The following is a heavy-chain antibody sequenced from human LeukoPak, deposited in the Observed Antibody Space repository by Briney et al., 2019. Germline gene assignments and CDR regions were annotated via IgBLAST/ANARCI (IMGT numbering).Heavy chain of an antibody. CDR3: ARAYHDFWSGYPPGAFDI. V-gene: IGHV4-34*01. CDR1: GGSFSGYY. Sequence: TSETLSLTCAVYGGSFSGYYWSWIRQPPGKGLEWIGEINHSGSTNYNPSLKSRVTISVDTSKNQFSLKLSSVTAADTAVYYCARAYHDFWSGYPPGAFDIWGQGTMVTVSS. D-gene: IGHD3-3*01. CDR2: INHSGST. J-gene: IGHJ3*02.